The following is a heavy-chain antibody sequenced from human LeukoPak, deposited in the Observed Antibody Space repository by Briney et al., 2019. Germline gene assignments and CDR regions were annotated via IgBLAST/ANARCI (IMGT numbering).Heavy chain of an antibody. J-gene: IGHJ6*03. Sequence: SETLSLTCTVSGGSINTYYCSWIRQPPGKGLEWIGHIYYSGSTNYNPSLKSRVTISVDTSKNQFSLKLSSVTAADTAVYYCAGSEYSSSAYYYYYYMDVWGKGTTVTVSS. D-gene: IGHD6-6*01. CDR3: AGSEYSSSAYYYYYYMDV. V-gene: IGHV4-59*01. CDR2: IYYSGST. CDR1: GGSINTYY.